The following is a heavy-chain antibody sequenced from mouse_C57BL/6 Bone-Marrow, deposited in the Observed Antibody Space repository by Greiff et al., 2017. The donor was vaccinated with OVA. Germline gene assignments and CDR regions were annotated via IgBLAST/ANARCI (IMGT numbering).Heavy chain of an antibody. D-gene: IGHD2-2*01. CDR1: GYTFTSYW. CDR2: IHPNSGST. V-gene: IGHV1-64*01. Sequence: QVQLKESGAELVKPGASVKLSCKASGYTFTSYWMHWVKQRPGQGLEWIGMIHPNSGSTNYNEKFKSKATLTVDKSSSTAYMQLSSLTSEDSAVYYCARSGWLRRRGYAMDYWGQGTSVTVSS. CDR3: ARSGWLRRRGYAMDY. J-gene: IGHJ4*01.